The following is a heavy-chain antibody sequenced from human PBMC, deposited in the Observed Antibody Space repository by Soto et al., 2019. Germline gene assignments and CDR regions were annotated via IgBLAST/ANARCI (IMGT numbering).Heavy chain of an antibody. Sequence: XATLSLICTVSGGCISSFYGSWIRRPAGKGLEWIGRIYSGGRNNYNPSLKSRVTMSVDTSKNQFSLRLSSVTAADTAMYYCARGSSRWDYWGQGTLVTFSS. CDR2: IYSGGRN. J-gene: IGHJ4*02. CDR3: ARGSSRWDY. V-gene: IGHV4-4*07. D-gene: IGHD6-13*01. CDR1: GGCISSFY.